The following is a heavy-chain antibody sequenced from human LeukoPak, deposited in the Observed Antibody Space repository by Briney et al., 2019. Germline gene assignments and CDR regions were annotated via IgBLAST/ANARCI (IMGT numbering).Heavy chain of an antibody. CDR3: AKGGISSVFHAFDI. D-gene: IGHD1-14*01. Sequence: GGSLGLSCAASGFTFSSYAMSWVRQAPGKGLEWVSAISGSGGSTYYADSVKGRFTISRDNSKNILFLQMNSLRVEDTAVYYCAKGGISSVFHAFDIWGQGTMVTVSS. J-gene: IGHJ3*02. CDR1: GFTFSSYA. CDR2: ISGSGGST. V-gene: IGHV3-23*01.